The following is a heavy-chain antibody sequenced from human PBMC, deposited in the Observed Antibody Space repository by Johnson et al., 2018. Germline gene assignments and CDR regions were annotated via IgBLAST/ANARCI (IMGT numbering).Heavy chain of an antibody. Sequence: VQLVQSGGGLVQPGRSLRLSCTASGFTFGDYAMSWFRQAPGQGLEWVGFIRSKAYGGTTEYAASVKGRFTISRDDSKSSAYLQINSLSAEDTAVYHCAAGGGLDVWGQGTTVTVSS. D-gene: IGHD3-16*01. CDR1: GFTFGDYA. CDR3: AAGGGLDV. V-gene: IGHV3-49*03. CDR2: IRSKAYGGTT. J-gene: IGHJ6*02.